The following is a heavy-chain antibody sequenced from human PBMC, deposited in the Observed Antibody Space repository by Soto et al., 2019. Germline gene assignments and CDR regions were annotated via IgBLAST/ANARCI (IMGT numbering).Heavy chain of an antibody. D-gene: IGHD3-22*01. Sequence: GASVKVSCKASAGTFSSYAISRVRQAPGQGLEWMGGHIPIFGTANYAQTFQGTITNTADESTSTTYMELSSQRSEHTALYYCGRDYDSSGYEAFYIWGQGTMVTV. CDR2: HIPIFGTA. J-gene: IGHJ3*02. CDR3: GRDYDSSGYEAFYI. CDR1: AGTFSSYA. V-gene: IGHV1-69*13.